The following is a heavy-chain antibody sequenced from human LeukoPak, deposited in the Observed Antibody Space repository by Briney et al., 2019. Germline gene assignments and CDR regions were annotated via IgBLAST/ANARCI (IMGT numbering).Heavy chain of an antibody. Sequence: GGSLRLSCAASGFTFNTHGMSWVRQAPGKGLEWVSFVSTGGTFMYYADSVKGRFTISRDDAKNSLYLQMNSLRVEDTAIYYCARAAPAFGSYSISWYTPFDYWGQGTLLTVSS. V-gene: IGHV3-21*01. CDR2: VSTGGTFM. CDR1: GFTFNTHG. D-gene: IGHD6-13*01. CDR3: ARAAPAFGSYSISWYTPFDY. J-gene: IGHJ4*02.